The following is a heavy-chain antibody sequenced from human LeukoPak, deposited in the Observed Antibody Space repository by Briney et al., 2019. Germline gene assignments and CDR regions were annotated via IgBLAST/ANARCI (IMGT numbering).Heavy chain of an antibody. CDR3: ARDSTIISSSWLNWFDP. CDR2: IKKDGSEK. V-gene: IGHV3-7*01. CDR1: GFTFSSYW. D-gene: IGHD6-13*01. J-gene: IGHJ5*02. Sequence: GGSLRLSCAASGFTFSSYWMSWVRQAPGKGLEWVANIKKDGSEKYYVDSVKGRFTISRDNAKNSLYLQMNSLRAEDTAVYYCARDSTIISSSWLNWFDPWGQGTLVTVSS.